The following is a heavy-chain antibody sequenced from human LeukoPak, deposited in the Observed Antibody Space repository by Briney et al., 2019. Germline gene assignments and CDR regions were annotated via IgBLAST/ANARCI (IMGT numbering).Heavy chain of an antibody. CDR1: GLTFSASG. CDR2: IGPTGSDR. D-gene: IGHD1-14*01. J-gene: IGHJ4*02. V-gene: IGHV3-21*06. CDR3: ATETNGRHYDY. Sequence: GGSLRLSYTASGLTFSASGFNWVHQAPGKGLEWVASIGPTGSDRYHADSIKGRFTISRDNANNFLYLQMNSLRAEDTAVYYCATETNGRHYDYWGQGTLLTVSS.